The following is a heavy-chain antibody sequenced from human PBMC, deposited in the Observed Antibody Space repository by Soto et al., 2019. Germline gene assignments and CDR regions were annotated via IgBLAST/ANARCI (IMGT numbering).Heavy chain of an antibody. J-gene: IGHJ4*02. Sequence: SETLSLICTVSGGSISSSSYYWGWIRQPPGKGLEWIGSIYYSGSTYYNPSLKSRVTISVDTSKNQFSLKLSSVTAADTAVYYCARHVGHWNHRTYFDYWGQGTLVTVSS. D-gene: IGHD1-1*01. CDR1: GGSISSSSYY. CDR3: ARHVGHWNHRTYFDY. V-gene: IGHV4-39*01. CDR2: IYYSGST.